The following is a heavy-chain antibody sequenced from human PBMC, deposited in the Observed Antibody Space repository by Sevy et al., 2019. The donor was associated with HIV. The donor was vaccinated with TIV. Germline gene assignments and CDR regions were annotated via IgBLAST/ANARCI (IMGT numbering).Heavy chain of an antibody. CDR2: IYYSGST. CDR1: GGSISSSSYY. D-gene: IGHD3-10*01. V-gene: IGHV4-39*01. CDR3: ARLGRGEILYYFDY. J-gene: IGHJ4*02. Sequence: SETLSLTCTVSGGSISSSSYYWGWIRQPPGKGLQWIGNIYYSGSTYYNPSLKSRVTISVDTSKTQFSLKLSSVTAADTAPYYCARLGRGEILYYFDYWGQGTLVTVSS.